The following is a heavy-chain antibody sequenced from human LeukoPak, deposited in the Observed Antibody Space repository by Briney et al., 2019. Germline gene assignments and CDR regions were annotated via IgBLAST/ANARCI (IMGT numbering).Heavy chain of an antibody. CDR3: ARNYREGYCSSTSCFDDDAFDI. Sequence: SETLSLTCAVSGGSISSSNWWSWVRQPPGKGLEWIGEIYHSGSTNYNPSLKSRVTISVDKSKNQFSLQLNSVTPEDTAVYYCARNYREGYCSSTSCFDDDAFDIWGQGTMVTVSS. V-gene: IGHV4-4*02. J-gene: IGHJ3*02. CDR2: IYHSGST. D-gene: IGHD2-2*01. CDR1: GGSISSSNW.